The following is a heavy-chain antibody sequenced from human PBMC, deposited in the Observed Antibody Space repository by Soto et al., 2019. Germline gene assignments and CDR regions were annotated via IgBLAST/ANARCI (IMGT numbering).Heavy chain of an antibody. Sequence: GESLKISCKGSGYSFSTYWLAWVRQMPGKGLEYMGIIYPGDSDARYSPSFQGQVTISADKSINTAYLQCSSLKASDTAIYYCARARVATPRLEDPSDIWGQGTLVTVSS. CDR1: GYSFSTYW. J-gene: IGHJ3*02. D-gene: IGHD5-12*01. V-gene: IGHV5-51*01. CDR2: IYPGDSDA. CDR3: ARARVATPRLEDPSDI.